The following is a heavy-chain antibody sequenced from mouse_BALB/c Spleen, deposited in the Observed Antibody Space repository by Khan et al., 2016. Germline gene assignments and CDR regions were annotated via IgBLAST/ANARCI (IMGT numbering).Heavy chain of an antibody. CDR3: AKKDSIGGFAY. V-gene: IGHV2-5*01. Sequence: QVQLKESGPGLVHPSQRLSITCTVSGFSLTSYDVHWVRQSPGKGLEWLGVIWRGRSTDYNAAFMSSLSITKDNSKSQVFFKLSSLQADDTAIYCCAKKDSIGGFAYWGQGTLVTVSA. D-gene: IGHD2-14*01. CDR2: IWRGRST. J-gene: IGHJ3*01. CDR1: GFSLTSYD.